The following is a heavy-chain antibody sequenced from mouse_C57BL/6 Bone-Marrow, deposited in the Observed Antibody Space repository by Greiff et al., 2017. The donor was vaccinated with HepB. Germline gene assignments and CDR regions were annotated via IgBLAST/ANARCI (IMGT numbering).Heavy chain of an antibody. CDR1: YTFSRRVH. CDR2: GQGLEWIG. Sequence: VQLQQSGPELARPWASVKISCQAFYTFSRRVHFAIRDTNYWMQWVRQRPGQGLEWIGAIYPGNSDTSYNQKFKGKATLTSDKSSSTAYMQLSSLTSEDSAVYYCALYYDYDGLDDWGQGTTLTVSS. J-gene: IGHJ2*01. V-gene: IGHV1-87*01. D-gene: IGHD2-4*01. CDR3: SEDSAVYYCALYYDYDGLDD.